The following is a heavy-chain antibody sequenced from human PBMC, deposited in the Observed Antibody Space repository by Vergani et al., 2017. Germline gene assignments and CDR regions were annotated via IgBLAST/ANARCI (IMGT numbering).Heavy chain of an antibody. Sequence: VQLVESGGGVVQPGRSLRLSCAASGFTFSSYWMHWVRQAPGKGLVWVSRINSDGSSTSYADSVKGRFTISRDNAKNTLYLQMNSLRAEDTAVYYCARVMGTRQLVLRPYWGQGTLVTVSS. D-gene: IGHD6-13*01. CDR3: ARVMGTRQLVLRPY. J-gene: IGHJ4*02. CDR1: GFTFSSYW. CDR2: INSDGSST. V-gene: IGHV3-74*02.